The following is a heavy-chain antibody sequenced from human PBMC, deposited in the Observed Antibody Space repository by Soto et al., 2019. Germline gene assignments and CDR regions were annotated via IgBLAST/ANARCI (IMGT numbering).Heavy chain of an antibody. J-gene: IGHJ4*02. V-gene: IGHV3-74*01. Sequence: EVQLVESGGGLVQPGGSLRLSCAASGFSLSGYWMHWVRQAPGEGLVWLSRITRDGSSTNYADSVKGRFTISRDNAKNTLYLQVNSPRGEDTAVYYCARGANGYYYFDYWGQGTLVTVSS. CDR3: ARGANGYYYFDY. D-gene: IGHD5-18*01. CDR2: ITRDGSST. CDR1: GFSLSGYW.